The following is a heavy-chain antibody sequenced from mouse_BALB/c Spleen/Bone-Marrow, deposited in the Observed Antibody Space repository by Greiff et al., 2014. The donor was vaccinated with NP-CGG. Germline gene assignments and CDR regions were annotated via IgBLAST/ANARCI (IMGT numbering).Heavy chain of an antibody. Sequence: VQLQESGAELVKPGASVKMSCKASGYTFTSYWMHWVKQRPGQGLEWIGVTDPSDSYTGYNQKFKGKATLTVDTSSSTAYMQLSSLTSEDSAVYYCTRGDYDWYFDVWGAGTTVTVSS. D-gene: IGHD2-4*01. J-gene: IGHJ1*01. CDR1: GYTFTSYW. CDR2: TDPSDSYT. V-gene: IGHV1S127*01. CDR3: TRGDYDWYFDV.